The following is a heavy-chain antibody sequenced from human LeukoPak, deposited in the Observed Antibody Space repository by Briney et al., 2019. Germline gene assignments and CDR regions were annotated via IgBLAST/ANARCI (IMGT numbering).Heavy chain of an antibody. J-gene: IGHJ4*02. CDR2: IYPGDSDT. Sequence: GESLKISCKGSGYSFTSYWIGWVRQMPGKGLEWMGIIYPGDSDTRYSPSFQGQVPISADKSISTAYLQWSSLKASDTAMYYRARPMIVDRAKRNFDYWGQGTLVTVSS. V-gene: IGHV5-51*01. CDR3: ARPMIVDRAKRNFDY. D-gene: IGHD3-22*01. CDR1: GYSFTSYW.